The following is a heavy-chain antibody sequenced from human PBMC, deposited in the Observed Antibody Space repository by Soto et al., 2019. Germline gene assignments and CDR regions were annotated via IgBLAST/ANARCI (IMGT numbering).Heavy chain of an antibody. Sequence: SETLSLTCTVSGASIRNYYWTWIRQSGGKGLEWIGRIFGSGTTDYNPSLRSRATMSIDTAKNLPTLNMSSVTAADTAVYYCARIPPVGTSDSGGLGILVTVSS. V-gene: IGHV4-4*07. CDR1: GASIRNYY. D-gene: IGHD1-26*01. CDR3: ARIPPVGTSDS. CDR2: IFGSGTT. J-gene: IGHJ4*02.